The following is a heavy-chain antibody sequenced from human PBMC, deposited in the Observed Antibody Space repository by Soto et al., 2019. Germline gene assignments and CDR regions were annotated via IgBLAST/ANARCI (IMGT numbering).Heavy chain of an antibody. Sequence: QITLKESGPTLVKPTETLTLTCTFSGFSLSTSGVGVGWIRHPPGKALEWLALIYWDADKRYSPSLKSRLTITRDPSKNQGVLTRTSPDPVDTATHYCAHSWAPRNMCPWGQGTLVTVSP. J-gene: IGHJ5*02. D-gene: IGHD3-10*02. CDR1: GFSLSTSGVG. CDR2: IYWDADK. CDR3: AHSWAPRNMCP. V-gene: IGHV2-5*02.